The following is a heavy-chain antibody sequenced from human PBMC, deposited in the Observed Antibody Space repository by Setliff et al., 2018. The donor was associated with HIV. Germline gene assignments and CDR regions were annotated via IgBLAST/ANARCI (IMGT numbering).Heavy chain of an antibody. CDR3: ARHFSVAGDAFDI. J-gene: IGHJ3*02. Sequence: GESPKISCKGYGYSFTNFWIGWVRQMPGKGLEWMGIFYPGDFDTRYSPSFEGQVTMSGDKSTSTAYLQWSSLKAADTAMYYCARHFSVAGDAFDIWGQGTMVTVSS. CDR2: FYPGDFDT. V-gene: IGHV5-51*01. CDR1: GYSFTNFW. D-gene: IGHD6-19*01.